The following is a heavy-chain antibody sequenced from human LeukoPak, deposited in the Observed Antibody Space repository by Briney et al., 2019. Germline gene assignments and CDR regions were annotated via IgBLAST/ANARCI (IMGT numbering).Heavy chain of an antibody. CDR1: GFTFSSYE. CDR2: ISCNGRSK. Sequence: PGGSLRLSCAASGFTFSSYEMNWVRQAPGKGLEWVSYISCNGRSKYYADSVKGRFNISRDNAKNSLYLQMNSLRAEDTAVYYCARIGVLSPQIGSSGYYNYFDYWGQGTLVTVSS. CDR3: ARIGVLSPQIGSSGYYNYFDY. J-gene: IGHJ4*02. V-gene: IGHV3-48*03. D-gene: IGHD3-22*01.